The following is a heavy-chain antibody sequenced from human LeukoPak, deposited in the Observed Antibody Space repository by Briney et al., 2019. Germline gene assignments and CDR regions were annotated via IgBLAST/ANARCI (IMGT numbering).Heavy chain of an antibody. J-gene: IGHJ4*02. CDR2: IYYSGST. Sequence: SETLSLTCTVSGGSISSSGYYWGWIRQPPGKGLEWIGSIYYSGSTYYNPSLKSRVTIFVDTSKNQFSLKLSSVTAADTAVYYCAWGSGSYWSFDYWGQGTLVTVSS. V-gene: IGHV4-39*01. CDR1: GGSISSSGYY. D-gene: IGHD3-10*01. CDR3: AWGSGSYWSFDY.